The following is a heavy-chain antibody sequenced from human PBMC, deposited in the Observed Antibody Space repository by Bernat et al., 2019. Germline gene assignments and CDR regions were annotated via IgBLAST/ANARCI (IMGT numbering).Heavy chain of an antibody. CDR3: ATGGYFFDY. Sequence: EVQLLESGGGLVQPGGSLRLSCTASGLTFSDYAMNWVRQASGKGLEWVGRIKSKPDGETIDYAAPVKGRFSISRDDSKNKVFLEMNSLKTEDTAVYYCATGGYFFDYWGQGTLVSVSP. J-gene: IGHJ4*02. V-gene: IGHV3-15*07. CDR2: IKSKPDGETI. CDR1: GLTFSDYA.